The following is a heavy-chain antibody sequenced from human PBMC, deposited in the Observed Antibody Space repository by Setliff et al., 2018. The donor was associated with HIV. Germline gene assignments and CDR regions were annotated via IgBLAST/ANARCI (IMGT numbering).Heavy chain of an antibody. D-gene: IGHD3-22*01. CDR1: GGSISSFY. J-gene: IGHJ4*02. CDR3: ASGEPYYYDSTGYSGNYFDY. Sequence: SETLSLTCTVSGGSISSFYWTWIRQPPGKGLEWIGYIYYSGSTNYNPSLKSRVTISVDKSKNQFSLKLAPVTAADTAVYYCASGEPYYYDSTGYSGNYFDYWGQGTLVTVSS. CDR2: IYYSGST. V-gene: IGHV4-59*12.